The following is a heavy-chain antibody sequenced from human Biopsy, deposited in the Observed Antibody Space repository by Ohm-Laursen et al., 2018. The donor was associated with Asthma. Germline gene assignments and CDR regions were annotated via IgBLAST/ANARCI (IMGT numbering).Heavy chain of an antibody. J-gene: IGHJ4*02. CDR1: GFAVSRVH. Sequence: SLRLSCSASGFAVSRVHMFWVRQAPGKGLEWVSVIYSGGTSHNAASAMSRFTISRDYSKNTLYLQMHSLGDEDTAVYYCARGVSNNWSHYYSGYRGQGTLVTVSS. V-gene: IGHV3-53*01. CDR2: IYSGGTS. CDR3: ARGVSNNWSHYYSGY. D-gene: IGHD1-20*01.